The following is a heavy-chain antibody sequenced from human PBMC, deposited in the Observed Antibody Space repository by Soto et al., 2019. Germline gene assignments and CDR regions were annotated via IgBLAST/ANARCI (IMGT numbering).Heavy chain of an antibody. D-gene: IGHD3-9*01. CDR1: GFPFSSYS. V-gene: IGHV3-21*01. Sequence: GGSLRLSCAASGFPFSSYSMTWVRQRPGKGLEWVSSISGTSEYIYYADSLKGRFTISRDNARNSVYLQIHSLRTDDTAVYYCARSFDSVGDSWGQGTPVTVSS. CDR3: ARSFDSVGDS. J-gene: IGHJ4*02. CDR2: ISGTSEYI.